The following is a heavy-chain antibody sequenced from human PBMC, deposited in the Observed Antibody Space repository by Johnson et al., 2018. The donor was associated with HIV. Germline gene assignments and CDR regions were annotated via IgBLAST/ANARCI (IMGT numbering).Heavy chain of an antibody. CDR1: GFTFSSYG. Sequence: VQLVESGGGLVHPGGSLRLSCGASGFTFSSYGMTWVRQAPGKGLEWVSGISGSGTSTYYADSVKGRFTMSRDNSKNTLYLQMKSLRAEDTAIYYCAKDDNLGVWYSDAFDVWGQGTMVTVAS. CDR2: ISGSGTST. CDR3: AKDDNLGVWYSDAFDV. D-gene: IGHD2-21*02. J-gene: IGHJ3*01. V-gene: IGHV3-23*04.